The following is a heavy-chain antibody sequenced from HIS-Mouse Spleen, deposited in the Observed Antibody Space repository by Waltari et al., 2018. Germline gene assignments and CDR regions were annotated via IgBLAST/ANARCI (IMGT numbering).Heavy chain of an antibody. J-gene: IGHJ2*01. V-gene: IGHV4-39*07. CDR1: GGSIRRSSYY. CDR2: IYYSGST. Sequence: QLQLQESGPGLVKPSETLSLTCTVSGGSIRRSSYYWGWIRQPPGKGLEWVGSIYYSGSTYYNPSLKSRVTISVDTSKNQFYLKLSSVTAADTAVYYCAREIPYSSSWYDWYFDLWGRGTLVTVSS. CDR3: AREIPYSSSWYDWYFDL. D-gene: IGHD6-13*01.